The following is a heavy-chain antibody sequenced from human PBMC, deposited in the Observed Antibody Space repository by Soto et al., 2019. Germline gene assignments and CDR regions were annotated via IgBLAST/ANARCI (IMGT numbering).Heavy chain of an antibody. D-gene: IGHD1-26*01. Sequence: QVQLVQSGAEVTKPGSSVKVSCKASGGTFSSYAISWVRQAPGQGLEWMGGIIPIFGTANYAQKFQGRVTITEDKSTSTAYMELSSLRSEDTVVYYCARVAVRRGVSYLGNYWGQASMVTFAS. CDR3: ARVAVRRGVSYLGNY. CDR1: GGTFSSYA. J-gene: IGHJ4*02. V-gene: IGHV1-69*06. CDR2: IIPIFGTA.